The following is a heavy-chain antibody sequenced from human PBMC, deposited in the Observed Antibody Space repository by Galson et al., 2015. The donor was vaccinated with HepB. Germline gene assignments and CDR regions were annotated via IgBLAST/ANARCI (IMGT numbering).Heavy chain of an antibody. J-gene: IGHJ5*02. CDR3: ARLRFNLGMTAVGNWFDP. CDR2: IYPGDSDT. Sequence: QSGAEVKKPGESLKISCKDSGYSFTNFWIGWVRQMPGKGLEWMGIIYPGDSDTRYSPSFQGQVTISADNSISTAYLQWSSLKASDTAMYYCARLRFNLGMTAVGNWFDPWGRRTLVTVSS. V-gene: IGHV5-51*01. CDR1: GYSFTNFW. D-gene: IGHD4-11*01.